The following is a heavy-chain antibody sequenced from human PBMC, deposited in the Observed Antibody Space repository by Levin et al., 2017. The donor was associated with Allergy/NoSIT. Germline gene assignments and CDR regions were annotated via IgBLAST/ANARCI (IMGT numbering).Heavy chain of an antibody. V-gene: IGHV4-34*01. D-gene: IGHD3-3*01. Sequence: PSETLSLTCAVYGGSFSGYYWSWVRQSPGRGLEWIGEVNHSGRTNYNPSFKSRATISAETSKSHFSLRVTSVTAADTAIYYCTRGALSGFLDYWGQGTVVAVSS. CDR2: VNHSGRT. J-gene: IGHJ4*02. CDR1: GGSFSGYY. CDR3: TRGALSGFLDY.